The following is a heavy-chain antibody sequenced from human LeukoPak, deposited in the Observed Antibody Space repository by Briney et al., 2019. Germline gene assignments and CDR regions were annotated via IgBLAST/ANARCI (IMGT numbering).Heavy chain of an antibody. CDR3: ARLHSSSWPYNYYYYMDV. CDR1: GGSFSGYW. D-gene: IGHD6-13*01. Sequence: PSETLSLTCAVYGGSFSGYWWRWIRLPPGKGLEWIGEINHSGSTNYNPSLESRVTISVDTSKNQFSLKLSSVTAADTAVYYCARLHSSSWPYNYYYYMDVWGKGTTVTISS. CDR2: INHSGST. J-gene: IGHJ6*03. V-gene: IGHV4-34*01.